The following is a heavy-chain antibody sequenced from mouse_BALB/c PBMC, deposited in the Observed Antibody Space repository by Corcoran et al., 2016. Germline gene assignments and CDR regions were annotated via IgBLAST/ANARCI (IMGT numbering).Heavy chain of an antibody. V-gene: IGHV14-1*02. J-gene: IGHJ2*01. CDR2: IDPENGNT. CDR3: ARYGNYYFDY. D-gene: IGHD2-1*01. Sequence: EVQLQQSGAELVRPGALVKLSCKASGFNIKDYYMHWVKQGPEQGLEWIGWIDPENGNTIYDPKFQGKASITADTSSNTAYLQLSSLTSEDTAVYYCARYGNYYFDYWGQGTTLTVSS. CDR1: GFNIKDYY.